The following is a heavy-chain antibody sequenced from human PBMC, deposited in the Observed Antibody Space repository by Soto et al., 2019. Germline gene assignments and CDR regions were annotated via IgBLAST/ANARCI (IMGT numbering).Heavy chain of an antibody. J-gene: IGHJ3*02. Sequence: SETLSLTCTVSGGSISSYYWSWIRQPPGKGLEWIGYIYYSGSTNYNPSLKSRVTISVDTSKNQFSLKLSSVTAADTAVYYCARLGYGLVVVAAFDAFDIWGQGTMVTVSS. CDR1: GGSISSYY. V-gene: IGHV4-59*08. D-gene: IGHD2-15*01. CDR3: ARLGYGLVVVAAFDAFDI. CDR2: IYYSGST.